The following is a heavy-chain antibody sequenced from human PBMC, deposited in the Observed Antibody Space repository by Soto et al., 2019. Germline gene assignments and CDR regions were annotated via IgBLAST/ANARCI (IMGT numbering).Heavy chain of an antibody. CDR3: ARGMGRYFDL. D-gene: IGHD2-8*01. V-gene: IGHV4-4*07. CDR2: LSSSGRS. CDR1: GDSISIFY. J-gene: IGHJ2*01. Sequence: QVQLQESGPGLVKPSETLSLTCTVSGDSISIFYWSWIRQPAGKGLESLGRLSSSGRSNYNPSLQRRVAMSLDTSKNQFSLRLTSLTAADTAVYFCARGMGRYFDLWGRGTLVTVFS.